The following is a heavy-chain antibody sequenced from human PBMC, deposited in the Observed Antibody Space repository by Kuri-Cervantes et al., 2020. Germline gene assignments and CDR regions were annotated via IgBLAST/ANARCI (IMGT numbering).Heavy chain of an antibody. V-gene: IGHV2-5*02. CDR2: VYWDGDE. D-gene: IGHD3-3*01. CDR3: AHLAVKPEYDFWSGYYFDY. Sequence: SGPTLVKPTQTLTLTCTFSGFSLSTSGVAVGWIRQPPGKALEWLALVYWDGDERYSPSLRSRLTITRTPFRNQVVLKIANIDPVDTATYYCAHLAVKPEYDFWSGYYFDYWGPGTLVTVSS. J-gene: IGHJ4*02. CDR1: GFSLSTSGVA.